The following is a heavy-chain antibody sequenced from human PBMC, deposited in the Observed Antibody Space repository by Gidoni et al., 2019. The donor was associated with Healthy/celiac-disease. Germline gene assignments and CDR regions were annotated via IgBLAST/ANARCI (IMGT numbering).Heavy chain of an antibody. CDR1: GFTFDDYA. CDR2: ISWNSGSI. CDR3: AKDIFPYGDYTGWDY. V-gene: IGHV3-9*01. J-gene: IGHJ4*02. D-gene: IGHD4-17*01. Sequence: EVQLVASGGGLVQPGRSLRLSCAASGFTFDDYAMHWVRQAPGKGLEWVSGISWNSGSIGYADSVKGRFTISRDNAKNSLYLQMNSLRAEDTALYYCAKDIFPYGDYTGWDYWGQGTLVTVSS.